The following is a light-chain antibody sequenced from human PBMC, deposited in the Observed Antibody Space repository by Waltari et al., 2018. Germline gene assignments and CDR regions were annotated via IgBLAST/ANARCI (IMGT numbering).Light chain of an antibody. Sequence: CRASQATGRYLSWYQQKSGRAPKLLISFASSLESGVPSRFSGTGSGTDFTLTINSLQPEDIGTYYCQQASRGPLTFGQGT. CDR1: QATGRY. CDR3: QQASRGPLT. J-gene: IGKJ1*01. CDR2: FAS. V-gene: IGKV1-39*01.